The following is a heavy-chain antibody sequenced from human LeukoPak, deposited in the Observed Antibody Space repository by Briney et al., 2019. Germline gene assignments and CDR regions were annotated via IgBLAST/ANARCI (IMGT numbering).Heavy chain of an antibody. CDR3: ARDSYYYDSSGYYDGIGYFDY. V-gene: IGHV3-7*01. CDR2: IKQDGSEK. CDR1: GFTFSSYW. Sequence: GVSLRLSCAASGFTFSSYWMSWVRQAPGKGLEWVANIKQDGSEKYYVDSVKGRFTISRDNAKNSLYLQMNSLRAEDTAVYYCARDSYYYDSSGYYDGIGYFDYWGQGTLVTVSS. J-gene: IGHJ4*02. D-gene: IGHD3-22*01.